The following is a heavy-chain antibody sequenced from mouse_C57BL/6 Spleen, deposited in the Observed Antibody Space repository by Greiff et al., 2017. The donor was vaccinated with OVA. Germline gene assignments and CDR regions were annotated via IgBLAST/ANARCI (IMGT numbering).Heavy chain of an antibody. CDR1: GYTFTDYN. D-gene: IGHD2-4*01. V-gene: IGHV1-18*01. CDR2: INPNNGGT. CDR3: ARRGYDYDWYFDV. Sequence: VQLKESGPELVKPGASVKIPCKASGYTFTDYNMDWVKQSHGKSLEWIGDINPNNGGTIYNQKFKGKATLTVNKSSSTAYMELRRLTSEDTAVYYCARRGYDYDWYFDVWGTGTTVTVSS. J-gene: IGHJ1*03.